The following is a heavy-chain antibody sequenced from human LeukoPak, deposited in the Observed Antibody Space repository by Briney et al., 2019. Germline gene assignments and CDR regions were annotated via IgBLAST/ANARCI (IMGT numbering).Heavy chain of an antibody. D-gene: IGHD1-26*01. CDR2: INPSGGST. CDR1: GYTFTSYY. V-gene: IGHV1-46*01. CDR3: ARVRMGEWRRGVGATDYFDY. J-gene: IGHJ4*02. Sequence: ASVKVSCKASGYTFTSYYMHWVRQAPGQGLEWMGIINPSGGSTSYAQKFQGRVTMTRDTATSTVYMELSSLRSEDTAVYYCARVRMGEWRRGVGATDYFDYWGQGTLVTVSS.